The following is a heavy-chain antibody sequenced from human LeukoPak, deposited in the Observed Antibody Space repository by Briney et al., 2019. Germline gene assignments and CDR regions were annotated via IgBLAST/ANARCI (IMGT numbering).Heavy chain of an antibody. V-gene: IGHV3-33*01. CDR1: GFTFSTYG. J-gene: IGHJ4*02. D-gene: IGHD1-26*01. CDR2: VWYDGSNI. CDR3: ARGGYSGTYYFDY. Sequence: GGSLRLSCAASGFTFSTYGMHWVRQAPGEGLEWVAVVWYDGSNIHYVDSVKGRFTISRDNSKSTLYLQMNSLTAEDTAVYYCARGGYSGTYYFDYWGQGTLVTVSS.